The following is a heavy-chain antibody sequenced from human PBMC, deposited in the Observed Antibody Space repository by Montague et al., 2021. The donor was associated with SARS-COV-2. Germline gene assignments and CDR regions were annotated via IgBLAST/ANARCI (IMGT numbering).Heavy chain of an antibody. J-gene: IGHJ4*02. D-gene: IGHD3-10*01. V-gene: IGHV3-48*03. CDR3: ARDTPYYYGSGSYYEPRRVSDY. CDR2: IRSSGSTI. Sequence: SLRLSCPASGFTFSNYEMSWVRQAPGKGLEWLSYIRSSGSTIYYADSVKGRFTISRDNAKNSLYLQMNSLRAEDTAVYYCARDTPYYYGSGSYYEPRRVSDYWGQGTLVTVSS. CDR1: GFTFSNYE.